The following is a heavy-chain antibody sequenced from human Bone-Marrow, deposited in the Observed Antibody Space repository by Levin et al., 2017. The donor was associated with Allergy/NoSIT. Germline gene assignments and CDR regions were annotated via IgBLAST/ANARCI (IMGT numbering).Heavy chain of an antibody. V-gene: IGHV3-7*01. D-gene: IGHD2-2*01. Sequence: SCAASGFTFSSYWMSWVRQAPGKGLEWVANIKQDGSEKYYVDSVKGRFTISRDNAKNSLYLQMNSLRAEDTAVYYCARETIVVVPAAIPDWYFDLWGRGTLVTVSS. J-gene: IGHJ2*01. CDR3: ARETIVVVPAAIPDWYFDL. CDR1: GFTFSSYW. CDR2: IKQDGSEK.